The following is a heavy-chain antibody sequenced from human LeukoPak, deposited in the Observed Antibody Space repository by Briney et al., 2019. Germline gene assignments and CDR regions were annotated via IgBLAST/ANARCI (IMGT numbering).Heavy chain of an antibody. CDR3: ARDLTAMVRND. V-gene: IGHV1-69*01. CDR1: GGTFSSYA. J-gene: IGHJ4*02. CDR2: IIPIFGTA. D-gene: IGHD5-18*01. Sequence: ASAKVSCKASGGTFSSYAISWVRQAPGQGLEWMGGIIPIFGTANYAQKFQGRVTITADESTSTAYMELSSLRSEDTAVYYCARDLTAMVRNDWGQGTLVTVSS.